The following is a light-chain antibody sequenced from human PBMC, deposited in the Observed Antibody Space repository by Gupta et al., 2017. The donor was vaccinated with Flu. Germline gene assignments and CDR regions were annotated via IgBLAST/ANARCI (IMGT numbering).Light chain of an antibody. J-gene: IGKJ3*01. CDR2: GAA. Sequence: EIVLTQSPGTLSLSPGESATLSCRSSQSVRSTFLAWYQQKPGQAPRLLIYGAASRAKGIAVWFSGSGHATNFTLISSRPEHEDCGAYYGHQHSIPIAFGHGTKVDIK. CDR1: QSVRSTF. V-gene: IGKV3-20*01. CDR3: HQHSIPIA.